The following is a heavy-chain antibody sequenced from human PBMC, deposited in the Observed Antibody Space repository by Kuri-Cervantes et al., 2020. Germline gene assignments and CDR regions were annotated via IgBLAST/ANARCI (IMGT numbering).Heavy chain of an antibody. D-gene: IGHD2-15*01. J-gene: IGHJ5*02. CDR3: AISVVVVAANNWFDP. V-gene: IGHV4-4*02. Sequence: GSLRLSCAVSGGSISSSNWWSWVRQPPGKGLEWIGEIYHSGSTNYNPSLKSRVTISVDKSKNQFSLKLSSVTAADTAVYYCAISVVVVAANNWFDPWGQGTLVTVSS. CDR2: IYHSGST. CDR1: GGSISSSNW.